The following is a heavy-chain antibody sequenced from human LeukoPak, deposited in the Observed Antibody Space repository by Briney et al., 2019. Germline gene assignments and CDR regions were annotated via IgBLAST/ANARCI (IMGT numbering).Heavy chain of an antibody. CDR1: GFTVSSNY. J-gene: IGHJ4*02. V-gene: IGHV3-53*01. CDR2: IYSGGST. D-gene: IGHD3-22*01. CDR3: AREGSYYDSSGYPFAY. Sequence: TGGSLRLSCAASGFTVSSNYMSWVRQAPGKGLEWVSVIYSGGSTYYADSVKGRFTISRDNSKNTLYLQMNSLRAEDTAVYYCAREGSYYDSSGYPFAYWGQGTLVTVSS.